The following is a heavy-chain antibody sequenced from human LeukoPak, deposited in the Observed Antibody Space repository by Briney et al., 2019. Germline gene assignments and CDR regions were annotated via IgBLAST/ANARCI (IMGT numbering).Heavy chain of an antibody. CDR1: GGSISSGDYY. Sequence: PSETLSLTCTVSGGSISSGDYYWSWIRQPPGKGLEWIGYIYYSGSTYYKPSLKSRVTISVDTSKNQFSLKLSSVTAADTAVYYCARDQRHYDFWSGYLGYYGMDVWGQGTTVTVSS. CDR3: ARDQRHYDFWSGYLGYYGMDV. D-gene: IGHD3-3*01. J-gene: IGHJ6*02. CDR2: IYYSGST. V-gene: IGHV4-30-4*01.